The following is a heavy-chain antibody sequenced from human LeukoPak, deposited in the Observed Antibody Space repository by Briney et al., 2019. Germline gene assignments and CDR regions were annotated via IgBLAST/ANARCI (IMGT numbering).Heavy chain of an antibody. CDR3: ARVSLRWLQLGSYFDY. Sequence: ASVKVSCKASGYTFTSYAMHWVRQAPGQRLEWMGRINAGNGNTKYSQKFQGRVTITRDTSASTAYMELSSLRSEDTAVYYCARVSLRWLQLGSYFDYWGQGTLVTVSS. J-gene: IGHJ4*02. CDR1: GYTFTSYA. V-gene: IGHV1-3*01. D-gene: IGHD5-24*01. CDR2: INAGNGNT.